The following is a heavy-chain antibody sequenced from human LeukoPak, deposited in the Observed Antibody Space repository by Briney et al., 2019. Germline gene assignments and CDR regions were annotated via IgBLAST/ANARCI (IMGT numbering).Heavy chain of an antibody. Sequence: GGSLRLSCAGSGFTFSSYAMNWVRQAPGKGLEWVSYISSRSTTIYYADSVKGRFTISRDNAKNSLYLQMNSLRAEDTAVYYCARGLGFFDYWGQGTLVTVSS. V-gene: IGHV3-48*04. CDR1: GFTFSSYA. CDR3: ARGLGFFDY. CDR2: ISSRSTTI. D-gene: IGHD5-12*01. J-gene: IGHJ4*02.